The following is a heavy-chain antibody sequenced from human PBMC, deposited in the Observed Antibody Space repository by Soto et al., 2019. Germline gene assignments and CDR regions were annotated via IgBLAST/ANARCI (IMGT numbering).Heavy chain of an antibody. D-gene: IGHD3-16*01. CDR2: IYYSGST. CDR3: ASRSPGRMITFGNYYYGMDV. CDR1: GGSISSSSYY. J-gene: IGHJ6*02. V-gene: IGHV4-39*01. Sequence: SEPLSLTCTLAGGSISSSSYYLCWIRQPPGRGLEWIGSIYYSGSTYYNPSLKSRVTISVDTSKNQFSLKLSSVTAADTAVYYCASRSPGRMITFGNYYYGMDVWGQGTTVT.